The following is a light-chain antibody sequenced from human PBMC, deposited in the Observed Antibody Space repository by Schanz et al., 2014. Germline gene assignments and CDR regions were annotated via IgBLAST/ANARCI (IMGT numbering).Light chain of an antibody. J-gene: IGKJ5*01. Sequence: EVVLTQSPGTLSLSPGERATLSCRASQSVSSNSLAWYQQTPGQAPRLLIYGASSRATGIPARFSGSGSGTDFTLTISSLEPEDFAVYYCQQCGSSPPITFGQGTRLEIK. CDR2: GAS. CDR1: QSVSSNS. CDR3: QQCGSSPPIT. V-gene: IGKV3-20*01.